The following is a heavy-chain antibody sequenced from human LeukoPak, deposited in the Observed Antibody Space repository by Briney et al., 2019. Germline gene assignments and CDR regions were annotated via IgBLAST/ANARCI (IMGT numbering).Heavy chain of an antibody. CDR2: IYYSGST. Sequence: SETLSLTCTVSGGSISSGDYYWSWIRQPPGKGLGWIGYIYYSGSTYYNPSLKSRVTISVDTSKNQFSLKLSSVTAADTAVYYCARDSRLGYCSSTSCSNFDYWGQGTLVTVSS. J-gene: IGHJ4*02. CDR3: ARDSRLGYCSSTSCSNFDY. D-gene: IGHD2-2*01. CDR1: GGSISSGDYY. V-gene: IGHV4-30-4*01.